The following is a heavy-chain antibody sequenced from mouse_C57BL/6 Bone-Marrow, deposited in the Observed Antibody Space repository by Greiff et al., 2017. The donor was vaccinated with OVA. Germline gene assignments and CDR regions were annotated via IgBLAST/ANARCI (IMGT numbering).Heavy chain of an antibody. V-gene: IGHV1-78*01. CDR2: IYPRDGST. CDR1: GYTFTDHT. Sequence: VKLMESDAELVKPGASVKISCKVSGYTFTDHTIHWMKQRPEQGLEWIGYIYPRDGSTKYNEKFKGKATLTADKSSSTAYMQLNSLTSEDSAVYFCADSNYRVYYYAMDYWGQGTSVTVSS. CDR3: ADSNYRVYYYAMDY. J-gene: IGHJ4*01. D-gene: IGHD2-5*01.